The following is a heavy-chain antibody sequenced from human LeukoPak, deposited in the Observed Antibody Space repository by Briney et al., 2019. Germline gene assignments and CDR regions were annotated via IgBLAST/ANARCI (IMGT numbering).Heavy chain of an antibody. J-gene: IGHJ4*02. CDR3: ARGASASWYFDY. CDR1: GFTVS. V-gene: IGHV3-53*01. CDR2: IYAGGRS. Sequence: GGSLRLSCAASGFTVSMRWVRQAPGKGLERVSVIYAGGRSSYADSVKGRFTISRDNSKNTLYLQMNRLRAEDTAVYYCARGASASWYFDYWGQGTLATVSS. D-gene: IGHD1-26*01.